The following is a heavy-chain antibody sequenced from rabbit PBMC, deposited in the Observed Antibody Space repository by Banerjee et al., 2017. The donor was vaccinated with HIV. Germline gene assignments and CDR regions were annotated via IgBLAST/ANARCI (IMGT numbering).Heavy chain of an antibody. CDR3: AGDRDVTYAFDL. CDR2: IYNGDGST. J-gene: IGHJ4*01. CDR1: GFDFSSNA. Sequence: QEQLEESGGGLVKPGGTLTLTCTASGFDFSSNAMCWVRQAPGKGLEWIGCIYNGDGSTYYASWVNGRFSISKTSSTTVTLQMTSLSAADTATYFCAGDRDVTYAFDLWGPGTLVTVS. V-gene: IGHV1S47*01. D-gene: IGHD4-1*01.